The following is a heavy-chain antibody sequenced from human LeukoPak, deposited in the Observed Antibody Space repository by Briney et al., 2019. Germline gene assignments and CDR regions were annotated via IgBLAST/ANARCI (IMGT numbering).Heavy chain of an antibody. CDR1: GGSISTRYYY. V-gene: IGHV4-39*01. J-gene: IGHJ4*02. CDR2: IHDSGST. CDR3: ASLYFYGSGSFPNY. D-gene: IGHD3-10*01. Sequence: PPETLSLTCAVPGGSISTRYYYWGWIRQPPGKGLEWIGTIHDSGSTYYSPSLKSQVTISVDTSNNQFSLKLSSVTAGDTAVYYCASLYFYGSGSFPNYWGQGILVTVST.